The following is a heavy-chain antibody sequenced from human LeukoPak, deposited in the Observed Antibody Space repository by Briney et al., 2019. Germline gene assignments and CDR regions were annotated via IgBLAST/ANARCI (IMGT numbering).Heavy chain of an antibody. V-gene: IGHV1-8*02. J-gene: IGHJ5*02. D-gene: IGHD6-13*01. Sequence: ASVKVSCTASGYTFTSYYMHWVRQATGQGLEWMGWMNPNSGNTGYAQKFQGRVTMTRNTSISTAYMELNSLRSEDTAVYYCARGRNSRAAAAGRNWFDPWGQGTLVTVSS. CDR2: MNPNSGNT. CDR3: ARGRNSRAAAAGRNWFDP. CDR1: GYTFTSYY.